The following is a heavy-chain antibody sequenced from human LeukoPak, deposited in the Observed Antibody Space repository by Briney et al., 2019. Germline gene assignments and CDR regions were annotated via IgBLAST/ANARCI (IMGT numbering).Heavy chain of an antibody. CDR3: TTDRYGEEIMWYYFDY. J-gene: IGHJ4*02. CDR2: IKGKTDGGTT. CDR1: GFTFSNAW. Sequence: GGSLRLSCAASGFTFSNAWMNWVRQAPGKGLEWVGHIKGKTDGGTTDYAAPVKGRFTISRDASKNTLYLQMNSLKTEDTAVYYCTTDRYGEEIMWYYFDYWGQGTLVTVSS. D-gene: IGHD4-17*01. V-gene: IGHV3-15*01.